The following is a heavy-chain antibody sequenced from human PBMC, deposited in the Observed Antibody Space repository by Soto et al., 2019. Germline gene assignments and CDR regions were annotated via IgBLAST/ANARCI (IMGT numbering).Heavy chain of an antibody. CDR1: GGSISSYY. V-gene: IGHV4-59*01. Sequence: SETLSLTCTVSGGSISSYYWSWIRQPPGKGLEWIGYIYYSGSTNYNPSLKSRVTISVDTSKNQFSLKLSSVTAADTAVYYCARDRIAVAGTWIDYWGQGTLVTVSS. CDR2: IYYSGST. D-gene: IGHD6-19*01. J-gene: IGHJ4*02. CDR3: ARDRIAVAGTWIDY.